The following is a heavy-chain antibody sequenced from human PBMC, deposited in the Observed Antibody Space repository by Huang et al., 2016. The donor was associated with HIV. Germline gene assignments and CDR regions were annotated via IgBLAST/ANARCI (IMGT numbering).Heavy chain of an antibody. J-gene: IGHJ5*02. CDR2: INHGGTT. CDR3: AREVMITFGGPFDP. CDR1: YGSFSGHS. D-gene: IGHD3-16*01. Sequence: QVQLEQWGAGLLKPSETLSLTCAVYYGSFSGHSWNWIRQSPGKGLEWIGQINHGGTTDYNPYVKSRVNISVDTSKNQFSLKLNSVTAADTAVYYCAREVMITFGGPFDPWGHGNLVIVSS. V-gene: IGHV4-34*01.